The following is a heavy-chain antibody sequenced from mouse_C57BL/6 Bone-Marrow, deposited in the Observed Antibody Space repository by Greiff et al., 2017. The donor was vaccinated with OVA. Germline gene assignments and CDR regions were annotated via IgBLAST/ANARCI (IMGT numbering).Heavy chain of an antibody. Sequence: EVMLVESGGGLVKPGGSLKLSCAASGFTFSSYAMSWVRQTPEKRLEWVATISDGGSYTYYPDNVKGRFTISRDNAKNNLYLQMSHLKSEDTAMYYCAREGGTRDYWGQGTTLTVSS. CDR2: ISDGGSYT. D-gene: IGHD4-1*01. CDR3: AREGGTRDY. J-gene: IGHJ2*01. CDR1: GFTFSSYA. V-gene: IGHV5-4*01.